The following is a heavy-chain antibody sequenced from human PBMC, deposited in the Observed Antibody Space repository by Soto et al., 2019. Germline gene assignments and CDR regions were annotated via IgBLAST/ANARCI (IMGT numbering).Heavy chain of an antibody. CDR2: IWYDGSNK. Sequence: PGGSLRLSCAASGFTFSSYGMHWVRQAPGKGLEWVAVIWYDGSNKYYADSVKGRFTISRDNSKNTLYLQMNSLRAEGTAVYYCASGSGPFDHWGQGTLVTVSS. V-gene: IGHV3-33*08. D-gene: IGHD3-10*01. CDR1: GFTFSSYG. CDR3: ASGSGPFDH. J-gene: IGHJ4*02.